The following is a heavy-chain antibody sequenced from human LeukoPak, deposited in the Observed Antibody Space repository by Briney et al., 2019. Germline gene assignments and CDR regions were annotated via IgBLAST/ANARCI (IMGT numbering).Heavy chain of an antibody. CDR1: GYTFTGYY. CDR3: ARDFNVVAATGSDY. V-gene: IGHV1-2*02. J-gene: IGHJ4*02. D-gene: IGHD2-15*01. CDR2: INPNSGGT. Sequence: ASVKVSCTASGYTFTGYYMHWVRQAPGQGLEWMGWINPNSGGTNYAQKFQGRVTMTRDTSISTAYMELSRLRSDDTAVYYCARDFNVVAATGSDYWGQGTLVTVSS.